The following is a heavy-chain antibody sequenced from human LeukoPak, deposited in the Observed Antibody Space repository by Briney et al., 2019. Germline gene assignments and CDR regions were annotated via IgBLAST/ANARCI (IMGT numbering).Heavy chain of an antibody. CDR2: IGSSGSTI. J-gene: IGHJ3*02. Sequence: PGGSLRLSCAASGFTFSSYSMNWVRQAPGKGLEWVSYIGSSGSTIYYADSVKGRFTISRDNSKNSLYLQLNSLRAEDTAVYYCAREGGTGVDIVVAPAASWVAFDIWGQGTMVTVSS. V-gene: IGHV3-48*04. D-gene: IGHD2-2*01. CDR1: GFTFSSYS. CDR3: AREGGTGVDIVVAPAASWVAFDI.